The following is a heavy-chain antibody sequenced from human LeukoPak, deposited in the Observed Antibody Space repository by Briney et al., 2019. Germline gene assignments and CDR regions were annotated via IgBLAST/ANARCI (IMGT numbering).Heavy chain of an antibody. CDR2: IKEDGSEK. J-gene: IGHJ6*03. CDR3: AKVGYGDYVSFRYYMDV. CDR1: RFTFNRYW. D-gene: IGHD4-17*01. Sequence: PGGSLRLSCAASRFTFNRYWMTWVRQAPGKGLQWVANIKEDGSEKYYVDSVKGRFTISRDNAKNSLDLQMNSLRAEDTAVYYCAKVGYGDYVSFRYYMDVWGKGTTVTVSS. V-gene: IGHV3-7*01.